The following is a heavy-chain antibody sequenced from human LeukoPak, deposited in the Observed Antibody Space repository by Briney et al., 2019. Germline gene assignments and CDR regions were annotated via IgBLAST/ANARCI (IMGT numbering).Heavy chain of an antibody. CDR1: GFTFSSYA. Sequence: PGGSLRLSCAASGFTFSSYAMSWVRQAPGKGLEWVSVISGSGGSTYYADSVKGRFTISRDTKNTLYLQMNSLRVEDTAVYYCAKVSAYDFWSGYLDYWGQGTLVTVSS. CDR3: AKVSAYDFWSGYLDY. CDR2: ISGSGGST. D-gene: IGHD3-3*01. J-gene: IGHJ4*02. V-gene: IGHV3-23*01.